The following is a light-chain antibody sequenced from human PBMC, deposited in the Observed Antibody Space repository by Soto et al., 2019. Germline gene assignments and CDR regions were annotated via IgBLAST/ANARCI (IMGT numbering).Light chain of an antibody. J-gene: IGKJ5*01. Sequence: EIVMTQSPATLSVSPGERATLSCRASQSVSSNLAWYQQKPGQAPRLLIYGASTRATGIPARFSGSGSGTELPLTISSLQSEDFSVYYCQQYNNWPPEDTFGQGTRLEIK. V-gene: IGKV3D-15*01. CDR1: QSVSSN. CDR2: GAS. CDR3: QQYNNWPPEDT.